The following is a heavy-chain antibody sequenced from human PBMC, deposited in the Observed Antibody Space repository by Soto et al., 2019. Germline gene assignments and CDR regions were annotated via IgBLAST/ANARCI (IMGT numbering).Heavy chain of an antibody. V-gene: IGHV4-30-4*01. J-gene: IGHJ5*02. CDR3: ARAEGYCSGGSCYARAYWFDP. CDR2: IYYSGST. CDR1: GGSISSGDYY. Sequence: PSETLSLTCTVSGGSISSGDYYWSWIRQPPGKGLEWIGYIYYSGSTYYNPSLKSRVTISVDASKNQFSLKLSSVTAADTAVYYCARAEGYCSGGSCYARAYWFDPWGQGTLVTVSS. D-gene: IGHD2-15*01.